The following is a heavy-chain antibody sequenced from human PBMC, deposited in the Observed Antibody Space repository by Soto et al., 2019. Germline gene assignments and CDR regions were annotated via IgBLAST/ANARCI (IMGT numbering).Heavy chain of an antibody. CDR2: ISFDGSHK. V-gene: IGHV3-30*18. Sequence: QVLLVESGGGVVQPGRSLRLSCAGSGFTFSNYGLHWVRQAPGKGLDWVSFISFDGSHKYYADSVKGRFTISRDNSNNMLYLQMDSLTTEDTAVYYCAKDGAPRYCSRSSCHPAGAYWGQGTRVTVSS. J-gene: IGHJ4*02. CDR3: AKDGAPRYCSRSSCHPAGAY. CDR1: GFTFSNYG. D-gene: IGHD2-15*01.